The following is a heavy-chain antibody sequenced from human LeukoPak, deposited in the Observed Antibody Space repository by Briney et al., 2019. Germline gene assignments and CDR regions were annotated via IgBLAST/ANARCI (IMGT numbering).Heavy chain of an antibody. CDR3: ARAHRRPDMDI. CDR1: GFTFSSYG. Sequence: GGSLRLSCAASGFTFSSYGIHCVRQAPGKGLVWVSRINSDESSTSYADSVKGRFTISRDNAKNTLDLQMNSLRAEDTAVYYCARAHRRPDMDIWGQGTMVTVSS. V-gene: IGHV3-74*01. CDR2: INSDESST. J-gene: IGHJ3*02.